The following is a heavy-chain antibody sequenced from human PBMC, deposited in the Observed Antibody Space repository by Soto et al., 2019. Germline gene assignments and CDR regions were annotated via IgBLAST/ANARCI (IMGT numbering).Heavy chain of an antibody. CDR1: GGSISSGDYY. J-gene: IGHJ1*01. V-gene: IGHV4-30-4*01. Sequence: SETLSLTCTVSGGSISSGDYYWSWIRQPPGKGLEWIGYIYYSGSTYYNPSLKSRVTISVDTSKNQFSLKLSSVTAADTAVYYCARHYYDSSGYYSSEYFQHWGQGTLVTVSS. D-gene: IGHD3-22*01. CDR3: ARHYYDSSGYYSSEYFQH. CDR2: IYYSGST.